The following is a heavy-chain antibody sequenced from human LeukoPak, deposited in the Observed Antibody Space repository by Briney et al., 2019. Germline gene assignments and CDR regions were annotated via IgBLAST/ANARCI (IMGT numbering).Heavy chain of an antibody. D-gene: IGHD1-26*01. Sequence: GGSLRLSCVGSGFSFRYFAIPWVRQAPGKGLEYVSVINTDGRITYYADSVKGRFTISRDNSKNTVYLQMGSLRGDDMAVYYCTRDGGSFCDFDYWGQGALVTVSS. CDR2: INTDGRIT. J-gene: IGHJ4*02. CDR1: GFSFRYFA. CDR3: TRDGGSFCDFDY. V-gene: IGHV3-64*02.